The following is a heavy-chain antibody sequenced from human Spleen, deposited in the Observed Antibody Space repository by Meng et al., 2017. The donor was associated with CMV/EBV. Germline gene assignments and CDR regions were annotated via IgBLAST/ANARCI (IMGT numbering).Heavy chain of an antibody. J-gene: IGHJ4*02. CDR2: ISYDGSNK. CDR3: ARVGSGYDGGGLDY. V-gene: IGHV3-30-3*01. D-gene: IGHD5-12*01. Sequence: GGSLRLSCAASGFTFSSYAMHWVRQAPGKGLEWVAVISYDGSNKYYADSVKGRFTISRDNSKNTLYLQMNSLRAEDTAVYYCARVGSGYDGGGLDYWGQGTLVTVSS. CDR1: GFTFSSYA.